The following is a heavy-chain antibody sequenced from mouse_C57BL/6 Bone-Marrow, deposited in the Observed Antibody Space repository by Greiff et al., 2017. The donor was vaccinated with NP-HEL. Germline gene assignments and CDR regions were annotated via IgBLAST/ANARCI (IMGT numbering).Heavy chain of an antibody. CDR1: GYTFTSYG. CDR2: IYPRSGNT. V-gene: IGHV1-81*01. CDR3: ARWEFITTVVATEAY. Sequence: QVHVKQSGAELARPGASVKLSCKASGYTFTSYGISWVKQRTGQGLEWIGEIYPRSGNTYYIEKFKGKATLTADKSSSTAYMELRSLTSEDSAVYFCARWEFITTVVATEAYWGQGTLVTVSA. J-gene: IGHJ3*01. D-gene: IGHD1-1*01.